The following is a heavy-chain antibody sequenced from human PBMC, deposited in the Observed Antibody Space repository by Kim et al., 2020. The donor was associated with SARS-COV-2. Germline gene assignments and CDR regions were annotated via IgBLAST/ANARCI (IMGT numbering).Heavy chain of an antibody. Sequence: GGSLRLSCAASGFTVSSNYMSWVRQAPGKGLEWVSVIYSGGSTYYADSVKGRFTISRHNSKNTLYLQINSLKAEDTAVYYCARDRERGSPAGWFDPWGQGTLVTDYS. CDR3: ARDRERGSPAGWFDP. CDR2: IYSGGST. D-gene: IGHD3-16*01. J-gene: IGHJ5*02. V-gene: IGHV3-53*04. CDR1: GFTVSSNY.